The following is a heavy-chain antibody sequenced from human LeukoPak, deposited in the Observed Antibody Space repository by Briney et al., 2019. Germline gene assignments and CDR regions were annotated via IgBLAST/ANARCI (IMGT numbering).Heavy chain of an antibody. CDR3: ARDRTPYYDFWSGNNWFDP. CDR2: IYYSGST. CDR1: GGSISSYY. V-gene: IGHV4-59*01. D-gene: IGHD3-3*01. Sequence: SETLSLTCTVSGGSISSYYWSWIRQPPGKGLEWIGYIYYSGSTNYNPSLKSRVTISVATSKNQFSLKLSSVTAADTAVYYCARDRTPYYDFWSGNNWFDPWGQGTLVTVSS. J-gene: IGHJ5*02.